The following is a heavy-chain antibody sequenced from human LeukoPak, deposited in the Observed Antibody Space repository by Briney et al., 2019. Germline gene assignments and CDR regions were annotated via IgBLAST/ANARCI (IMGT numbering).Heavy chain of an antibody. CDR1: GYTFTSYG. D-gene: IGHD6-13*01. Sequence: ASVKVSCKASGYTFTSYGINWVRQAPGQGLEWMGRISAYYGNTDYAQSLQGRVTMTTDTSTSTAYMELRGLRSDDTAVYYCVTSSSWSSEYLQHWGQGTLVTVSS. V-gene: IGHV1-18*01. CDR2: ISAYYGNT. J-gene: IGHJ1*01. CDR3: VTSSSWSSEYLQH.